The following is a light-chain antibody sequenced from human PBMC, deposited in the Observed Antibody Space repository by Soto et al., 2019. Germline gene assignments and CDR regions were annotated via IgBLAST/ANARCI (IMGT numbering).Light chain of an antibody. CDR1: QSVSSN. V-gene: IGKV3-15*01. Sequence: ETVMTQSPATLSVSPGERATVSCRASQSVSSNLAWYQQRPGQAPRLLIYGASTRATGIPARFSGSGSETEFTLTISSLQSEDFAVYYCQQYHYWPYTFGQGTKLELK. CDR3: QQYHYWPYT. J-gene: IGKJ2*01. CDR2: GAS.